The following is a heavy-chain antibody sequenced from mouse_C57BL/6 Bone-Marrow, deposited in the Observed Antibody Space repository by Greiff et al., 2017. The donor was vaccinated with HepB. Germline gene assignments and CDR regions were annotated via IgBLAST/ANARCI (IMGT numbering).Heavy chain of an antibody. CDR3: ARETHYYGSMFAY. Sequence: VKLQESGPELVKPGASVKISCKASGYAFSSSWMNWVKQRPGKGLEWIGRIYPGDGDTNYNGKFKGKATLTADKSSSTAYMQLRSLTSADSAVYFCARETHYYGSMFAYWGQGTLVTVSA. V-gene: IGHV1-82*01. CDR2: IYPGDGDT. D-gene: IGHD1-1*01. CDR1: GYAFSSSW. J-gene: IGHJ3*01.